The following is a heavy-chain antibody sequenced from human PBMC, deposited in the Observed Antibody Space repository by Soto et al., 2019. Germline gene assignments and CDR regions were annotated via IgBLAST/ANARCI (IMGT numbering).Heavy chain of an antibody. CDR3: ARGVYDFWSGPPEGPEY. J-gene: IGHJ4*02. D-gene: IGHD3-3*01. CDR1: GFTFSGSA. Sequence: EVQLVESGGGLVQPGGSLKVSCAASGFTFSGSAIHWVRQASGKGLEWVGRIRSKANSYATAYAVSVKGRFTISRDDSRNTAYLQMNSLKTEDTAVYYCARGVYDFWSGPPEGPEYWGQGTVVTVSS. V-gene: IGHV3-73*02. CDR2: IRSKANSYAT.